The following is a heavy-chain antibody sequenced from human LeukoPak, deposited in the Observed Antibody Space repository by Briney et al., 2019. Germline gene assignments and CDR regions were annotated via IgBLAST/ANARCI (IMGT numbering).Heavy chain of an antibody. CDR1: GGSISSSSYY. Sequence: PSETLSLTCTVSGGSISSSSYYWGWIRQPPGKGLEWIGSIYYSGSTYYNPSLKSRVTISVDTSKNQFSLKLSSVTAADTAVYYCARGGRWLQQIRAFDYWGQGTLVTVSS. CDR2: IYYSGST. J-gene: IGHJ4*02. V-gene: IGHV4-39*01. D-gene: IGHD5-24*01. CDR3: ARGGRWLQQIRAFDY.